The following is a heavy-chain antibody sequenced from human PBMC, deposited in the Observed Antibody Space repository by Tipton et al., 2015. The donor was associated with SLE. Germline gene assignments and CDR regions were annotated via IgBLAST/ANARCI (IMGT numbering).Heavy chain of an antibody. D-gene: IGHD3-10*01. J-gene: IGHJ6*02. CDR2: ISAYNGNT. V-gene: IGHV1-18*01. CDR1: GYTFTSYG. Sequence: QLVQSGAEVKKPGASVKFSCKASGYTFTSYGISWVRQAPGQGLEWMGWISAYNGNTNYAQKLRGRVTMTTDTSTSTAYMELRSLRSDDTAVYYCARDDMGFGDYYYGMDVWGQGTTVTVSS. CDR3: ARDDMGFGDYYYGMDV.